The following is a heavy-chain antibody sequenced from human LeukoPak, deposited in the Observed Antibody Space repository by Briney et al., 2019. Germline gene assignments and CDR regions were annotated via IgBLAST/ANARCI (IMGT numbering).Heavy chain of an antibody. J-gene: IGHJ4*02. CDR3: GKEFSSGWFF. V-gene: IGHV3-23*01. Sequence: GGSLRLSCAASGFTFSTHAMTWVRQAPWKGLEWVSSIDSSGDYTFYADSVKGRFTISRDNSKDTLYLQLSGLRAEDTAIYYCGKEFSSGWFFWGQGTLVSVSS. CDR2: IDSSGDYT. D-gene: IGHD6-13*01. CDR1: GFTFSTHA.